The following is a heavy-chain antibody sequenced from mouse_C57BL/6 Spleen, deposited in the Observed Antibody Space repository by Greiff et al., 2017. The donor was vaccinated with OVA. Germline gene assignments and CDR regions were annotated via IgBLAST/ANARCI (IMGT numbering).Heavy chain of an antibody. D-gene: IGHD2-3*01. CDR2: ISSGGSYT. CDR1: GFTFSSYG. V-gene: IGHV5-6*02. CDR3: ARRDGYLAWFAY. Sequence: EVKVVESGGDLVKPGGSLKLSCAASGFTFSSYGMSWVRPTPDKRLEWVATISSGGSYTYYPDSVKGRFTISRDNAKNTLYLQMSSLKSEDTAMYYCARRDGYLAWFAYWGQGTLVTVSA. J-gene: IGHJ3*01.